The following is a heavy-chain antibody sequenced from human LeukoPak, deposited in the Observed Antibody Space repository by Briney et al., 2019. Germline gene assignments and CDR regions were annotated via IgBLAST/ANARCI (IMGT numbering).Heavy chain of an antibody. Sequence: GRSLRLSCAASGFTFSSYAMHWVRQAPGKGLEWVAVISYDGSNKYYADSVKGRFTISRDNSKNTLSLQMNSLRAEDTAVYYCARDSGSRYYDFWSGLTADGYFDYWGQGTLVTVSS. CDR2: ISYDGSNK. J-gene: IGHJ4*02. V-gene: IGHV3-30*14. D-gene: IGHD3-3*01. CDR3: ARDSGSRYYDFWSGLTADGYFDY. CDR1: GFTFSSYA.